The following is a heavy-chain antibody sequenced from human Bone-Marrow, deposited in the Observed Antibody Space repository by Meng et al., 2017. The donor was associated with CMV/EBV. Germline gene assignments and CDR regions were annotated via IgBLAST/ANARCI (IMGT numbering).Heavy chain of an antibody. CDR1: GYTFSSYD. CDR2: MNPNSGNT. J-gene: IGHJ5*02. V-gene: IGHV1-8*01. D-gene: IGHD3-3*01. CDR3: ARGGATPYYDFWSGYPNWFDP. Sequence: ASVKVSCKASGYTFSSYDINWVRQATGQGLEWMGWMNPNSGNTGYAQKFQGRVTMTRNTSISTAYMELSSLRSEDTAVYYCARGGATPYYDFWSGYPNWFDPWGQGTLVTVFS.